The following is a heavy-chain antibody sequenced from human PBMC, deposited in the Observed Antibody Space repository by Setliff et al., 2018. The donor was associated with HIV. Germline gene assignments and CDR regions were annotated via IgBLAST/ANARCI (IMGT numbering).Heavy chain of an antibody. Sequence: PSETLSLTCTVSGASISGYHWSWIRQTPGKGLEWIGSIHGDGTTTHNPSLKSRVTIALDTTRNHFSLNLHSVTAADTAVYYCAGEGTHIRWQVEDSCHIWGEGTMVNVSS. CDR3: AGEGTHIRWQVEDSCHI. CDR2: IHGDGTT. J-gene: IGHJ3*02. D-gene: IGHD2-2*01. V-gene: IGHV4-4*08. CDR1: GASISGYH.